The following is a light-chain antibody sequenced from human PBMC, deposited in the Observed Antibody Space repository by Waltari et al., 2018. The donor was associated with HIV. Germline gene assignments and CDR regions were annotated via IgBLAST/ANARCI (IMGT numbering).Light chain of an antibody. CDR3: QSYDSSLSGFVV. CDR2: GNT. V-gene: IGLV1-40*01. J-gene: IGLJ2*01. CDR1: SSNIGAGYD. Sequence: QSVLTQPPSVSGAPGQRVTIPCTGSSSNIGAGYDVPWYQQLPGTAPKVLIYGNTNRPSGVPDRFSGSKSGTSASLAITGLQAEDEADYYCQSYDSSLSGFVVFGGGTKVTVL.